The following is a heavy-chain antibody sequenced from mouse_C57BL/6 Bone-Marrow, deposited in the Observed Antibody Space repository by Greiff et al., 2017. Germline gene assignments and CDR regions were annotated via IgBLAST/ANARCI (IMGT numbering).Heavy chain of an antibody. CDR1: GYTFTSYN. D-gene: IGHD1-1*01. CDR3: ARRFYYYDYFDY. CDR2: IYPGNGDT. J-gene: IGHJ2*01. V-gene: IGHV1-12*01. Sequence: VQLQQSGAELVRPGASVKMSCKASGYTFTSYNMHWVKQTPRQGLEWIGAIYPGNGDTSSNQKFKGKATLTVDKSSSTAYLQLSSLTSEDSAVYFCARRFYYYDYFDYWGQGTTLTVSS.